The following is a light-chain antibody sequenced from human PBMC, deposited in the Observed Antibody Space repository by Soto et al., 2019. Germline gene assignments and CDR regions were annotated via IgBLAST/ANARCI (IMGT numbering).Light chain of an antibody. CDR2: AAS. Sequence: DIQMTQSPSSLSASVGDRVTITCRASQSISSYLNWYQQKPGKAPKLLIYAASSLQSGVPSRFSGSGSKTDFTLTISSLQPENFATYYCQQSYSTPLTFGGATKVDIK. J-gene: IGKJ4*01. V-gene: IGKV1-39*01. CDR3: QQSYSTPLT. CDR1: QSISSY.